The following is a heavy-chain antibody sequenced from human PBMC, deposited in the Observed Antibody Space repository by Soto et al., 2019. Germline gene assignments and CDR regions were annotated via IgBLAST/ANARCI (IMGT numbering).Heavy chain of an antibody. CDR1: GFTFSTYE. D-gene: IGHD5-12*01. J-gene: IGHJ4*01. V-gene: IGHV3-23*01. CDR2: ISVSGDNT. Sequence: EVHMLESGGGLVQPGGSLRLSCAASGFTFSTYEMSWFRQAPGKGLELVSFISVSGDNTYYADSMKGRFTMSRDNAKNTLSLQVDSMRAEDPAVYYCAKGAWLDYWGHGALVTIS. CDR3: AKGAWLDY.